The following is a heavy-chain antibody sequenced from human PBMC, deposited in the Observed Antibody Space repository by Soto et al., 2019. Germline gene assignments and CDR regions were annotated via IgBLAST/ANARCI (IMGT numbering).Heavy chain of an antibody. V-gene: IGHV1-8*01. Sequence: GASVKVCGKAAWYTCTSYDINCVGQATRKRLEWMGWMNPNGGNTGYEQKFQGRVTMSRNTSISTAYMELSSLRSEDTAVYYCATWGCCSSTSCHTPYYYYGMAVWGQGTTVTVSS. J-gene: IGHJ6*02. CDR2: MNPNGGNT. D-gene: IGHD2-2*02. CDR1: WYTCTSYD. CDR3: ATWGCCSSTSCHTPYYYYGMAV.